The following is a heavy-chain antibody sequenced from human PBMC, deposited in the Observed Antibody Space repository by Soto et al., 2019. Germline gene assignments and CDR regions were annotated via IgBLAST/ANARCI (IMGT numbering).Heavy chain of an antibody. CDR2: ISFSGDST. V-gene: IGHV3-23*01. J-gene: IGHJ4*02. Sequence: GGSLRLSCVASGFIFTDYAMSWVRQGPGKGLEWVAGISFSGDSTNYADSVKGRFIISRDNSKNTLYLLMNRLRTEDIGIYYCAKIALVGSFGFELARDYWGQGILVTVSS. CDR1: GFIFTDYA. CDR3: AKIALVGSFGFELARDY. D-gene: IGHD1-26*01.